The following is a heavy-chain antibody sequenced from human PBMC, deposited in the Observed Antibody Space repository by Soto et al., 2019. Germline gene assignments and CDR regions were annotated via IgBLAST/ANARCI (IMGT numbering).Heavy chain of an antibody. V-gene: IGHV3-74*03. J-gene: IGHJ4*02. CDR1: GFTFSSYW. CDR3: LRGLGNSDY. Sequence: GGSLRLSCAASGFTFSSYWMHWVRQAPGEGLVWISFIDTYGTDTMYADSVKGRFTTSRDNAKNTLSLLMNSLRAEDTAVYYCLRGLGNSDYWGQGTLVTVSS. D-gene: IGHD1-7*01. CDR2: IDTYGTDT.